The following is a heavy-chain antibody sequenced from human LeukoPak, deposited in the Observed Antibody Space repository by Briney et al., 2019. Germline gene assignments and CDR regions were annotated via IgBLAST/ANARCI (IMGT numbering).Heavy chain of an antibody. V-gene: IGHV3-23*01. CDR1: GFTFSNYA. J-gene: IGHJ1*01. CDR3: AQQVGYCSSGSCYFTY. CDR2: ITNSGVNT. Sequence: GGSLRLSCTASGFTFSNYAMNWVRKAPGKGLEWVSAITNSGVNTYYADSVKGRFTISRDKSKNTLSLQMNSLRAEDTAVYYCAQQVGYCSSGSCYFTYWGQGTLVTVSS. D-gene: IGHD2-15*01.